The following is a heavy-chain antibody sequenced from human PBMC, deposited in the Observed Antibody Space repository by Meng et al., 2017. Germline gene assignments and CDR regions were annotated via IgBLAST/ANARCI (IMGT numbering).Heavy chain of an antibody. D-gene: IGHD1-26*01. Sequence: IKLPHSGPGLVKPSQTLSLICAISGDSVSSNSAAWNWTRQSPSRGLEWLGRAYYRSKWYHDYAESVKSRISIDPDTSKNQFSLQLRSVTPEDSAVYYCARGSYSFDSWGQRTLVTVSS. CDR2: AYYRSKWYH. CDR3: ARGSYSFDS. V-gene: IGHV6-1*01. CDR1: GDSVSSNSAA. J-gene: IGHJ4*02.